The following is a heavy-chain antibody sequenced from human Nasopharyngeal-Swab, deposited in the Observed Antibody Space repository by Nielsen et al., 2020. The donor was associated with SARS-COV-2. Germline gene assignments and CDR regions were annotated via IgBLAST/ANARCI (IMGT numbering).Heavy chain of an antibody. CDR1: GFTFSSYA. CDR3: AKLHHYYGESDY. V-gene: IGHV3-23*01. J-gene: IGHJ4*02. CDR2: ISGSGGST. Sequence: GESLKIPCEASGFTFSSYAMSWVRQAPGKGLEWVSAISGSGGSTYYADSVKGRFTISRDNSKNTLYLQMNSLRAEDTAVYYCAKLHHYYGESDYWGQGTLVTVSS. D-gene: IGHD4-17*01.